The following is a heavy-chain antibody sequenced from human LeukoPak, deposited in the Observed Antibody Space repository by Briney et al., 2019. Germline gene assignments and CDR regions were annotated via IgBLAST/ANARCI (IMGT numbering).Heavy chain of an antibody. J-gene: IGHJ4*02. D-gene: IGHD6-6*01. CDR3: ARSLIAASEDY. Sequence: KTGGSLRLSCAASGFRFDSFYMGWIRQVPGKGLDYIALISASGAVPYYAESVKGRFTISRDNAKNSVSLQMNSLSADDTAVYYCARSLIAASEDYWGQGTLVTVSS. CDR2: ISASGAVP. V-gene: IGHV3-11*04. CDR1: GFRFDSFY.